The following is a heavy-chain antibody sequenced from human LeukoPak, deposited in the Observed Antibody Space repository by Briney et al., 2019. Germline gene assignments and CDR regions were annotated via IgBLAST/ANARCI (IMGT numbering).Heavy chain of an antibody. CDR1: GGSFSCYY. D-gene: IGHD2-15*01. CDR2: INHSGST. V-gene: IGHV4-34*01. Sequence: SETLSLTCAVYGGSFSCYYWSWIRQPPGKGLEGIGEINHSGSTNYNPSLKSRVTISVDTSKNQFSLKLSSVTAADTAVYYCARGYCSGGSCYGHFDLWGRGTLVTVFS. CDR3: ARGYCSGGSCYGHFDL. J-gene: IGHJ2*01.